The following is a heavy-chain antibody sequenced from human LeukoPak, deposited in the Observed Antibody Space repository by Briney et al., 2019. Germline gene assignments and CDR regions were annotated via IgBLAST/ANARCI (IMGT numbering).Heavy chain of an antibody. CDR1: GYSFIDYY. CDR2: INPHSGAT. D-gene: IGHD3-10*01. J-gene: IGHJ5*02. Sequence: ASVKVSCKASGYSFIDYYIHWVRQAPGQGLEWMGWINPHSGATKYAQQFQVRVTMIRDTSISTAYMELSSLRSDDTAVYYCARGRTMTRGVSWFDPWGQGTLVSVSS. V-gene: IGHV1-2*02. CDR3: ARGRTMTRGVSWFDP.